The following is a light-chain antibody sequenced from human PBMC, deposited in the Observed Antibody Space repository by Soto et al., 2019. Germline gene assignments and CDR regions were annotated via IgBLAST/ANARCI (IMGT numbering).Light chain of an antibody. CDR1: QNINNN. J-gene: IGKJ4*01. Sequence: EIVMTQSPATLSVSPGERATLSGRASQNINNNLAWYQQKPAQVPRLLIYHASTWATGIPARFSGSGSGTELTLTISSVQSEDFAVYYWQQYNDWPLTFGGGTKVEIK. CDR3: QQYNDWPLT. CDR2: HAS. V-gene: IGKV3-15*01.